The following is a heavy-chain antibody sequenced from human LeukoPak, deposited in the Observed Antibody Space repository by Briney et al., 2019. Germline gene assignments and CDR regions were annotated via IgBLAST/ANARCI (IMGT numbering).Heavy chain of an antibody. J-gene: IGHJ4*02. V-gene: IGHV1-46*01. CDR2: INPSGGST. CDR3: ATGRELLDIDY. Sequence: ASVKVSCKASGYTFTSYYMHWVRQAPGQGLEWMGIINPSGGSTIYAQKFQGRVTMTEDTSTDTAYMELSSLRSEDTAVYYCATGRELLDIDYWGQGTLVTVSS. CDR1: GYTFTSYY. D-gene: IGHD1-26*01.